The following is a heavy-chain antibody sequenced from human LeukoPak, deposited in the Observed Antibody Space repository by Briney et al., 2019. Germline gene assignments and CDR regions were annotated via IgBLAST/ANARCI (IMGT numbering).Heavy chain of an antibody. CDR1: GVTLMSYA. CDR2: VSGIGVRT. D-gene: IGHD6-13*01. CDR3: AKDPGQQLYHFDY. J-gene: IGHJ4*01. V-gene: IGHV3-23*01. Sequence: GGSLRLSCAAPGVTLMSYATSWVRHARAQGRGWVSSVSGIGVRTYYADSVTSRFTLYRDNSKNTLSFQMNSLRPADTAVYFCAKDPGQQLYHFDYWGQGTLVTVSS.